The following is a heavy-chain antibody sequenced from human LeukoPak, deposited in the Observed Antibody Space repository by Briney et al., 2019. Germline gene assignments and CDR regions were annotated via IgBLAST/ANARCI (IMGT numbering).Heavy chain of an antibody. CDR3: TRARPYCTNGVCYIDY. D-gene: IGHD2-8*01. CDR1: GYTFTSYV. J-gene: IGHJ4*02. CDR2: ISAYNVNT. V-gene: IGHV1-18*01. Sequence: ASVKVSCKASGYTFTSYVISWVRQAPGQGLEWMGWISAYNVNTNYAQKLQGRVTMTTDTSTSTAYMELRSLRSDDTAVYYCTRARPYCTNGVCYIDYWGQGTLVTVSS.